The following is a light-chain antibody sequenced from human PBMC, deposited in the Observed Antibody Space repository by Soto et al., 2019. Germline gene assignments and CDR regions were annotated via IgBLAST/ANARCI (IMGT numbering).Light chain of an antibody. CDR2: EVS. V-gene: IGLV2-8*01. Sequence: QSAPTQPPSASGSPGQSATISCTGTSSDVGGYNYVSWYQQYPGKAPKLMIYEVSKRPSGVPDRFSGSKSGNTASLTVSGLQAEDEADYYCSSYAGSSTWVFGGGTMLTVL. CDR1: SSDVGGYNY. CDR3: SSYAGSSTWV. J-gene: IGLJ3*02.